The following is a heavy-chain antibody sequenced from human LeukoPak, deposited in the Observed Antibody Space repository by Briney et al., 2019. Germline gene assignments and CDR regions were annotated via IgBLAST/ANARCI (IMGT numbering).Heavy chain of an antibody. CDR2: IVASGGST. D-gene: IGHD6-19*01. Sequence: GGSLRLSCAASGFTFSRYGMSWVRQSPGKGLEWVSAIVASGGSTYHADSVKGRFTISRDNSKNTLYLQMNSLRVDDTAVYYCAKDARRYSGWYFFDHWGQGTLVTVSS. CDR3: AKDARRYSGWYFFDH. J-gene: IGHJ4*02. V-gene: IGHV3-23*01. CDR1: GFTFSRYG.